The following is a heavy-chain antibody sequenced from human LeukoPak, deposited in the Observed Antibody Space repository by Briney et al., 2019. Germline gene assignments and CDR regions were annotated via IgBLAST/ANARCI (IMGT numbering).Heavy chain of an antibody. J-gene: IGHJ4*02. Sequence: GGSLRLSCAASGFTFSSYAMHWVRQAPGKGLEWVAVISYDGSNKYYADSVKGRFTISRDNSKNTLYLQMNSLRAEDTAVYYCAKDHSSSSVWGYYFEYWGQGTLVTVSS. CDR2: ISYDGSNK. V-gene: IGHV3-30-3*01. D-gene: IGHD6-6*01. CDR3: AKDHSSSSVWGYYFEY. CDR1: GFTFSSYA.